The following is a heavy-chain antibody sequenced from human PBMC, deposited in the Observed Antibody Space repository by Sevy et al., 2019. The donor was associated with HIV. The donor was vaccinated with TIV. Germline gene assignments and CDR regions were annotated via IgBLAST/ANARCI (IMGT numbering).Heavy chain of an antibody. V-gene: IGHV1-69*13. CDR1: GGTFSSYA. D-gene: IGHD2-15*01. J-gene: IGHJ4*02. CDR2: IIPIFGTA. Sequence: ASVKVSYKASGGTFSSYAISWVRQAPGQGLEWMGGIIPIFGTANYAQKFQGRVTITADESTSTAYMELSSLRSEDTAVYYCAREGGRGSLSPFDYWGQGTLVTVSS. CDR3: AREGGRGSLSPFDY.